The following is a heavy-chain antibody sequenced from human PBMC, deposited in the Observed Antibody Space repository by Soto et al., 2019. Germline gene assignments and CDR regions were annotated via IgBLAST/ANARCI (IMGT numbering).Heavy chain of an antibody. CDR1: GYTFTSYG. V-gene: IGHV1-18*04. D-gene: IGHD3-10*01. Sequence: ASVKVSCKACGYTFTSYGISWVRQAPGQGLEWMGWISAYNGNTNYAQKLQGRVTMTTDTSTSTAYMELRSLRSDDTAVYYCARVVVVRGVIIPNWFDPWGQGTLVTVSS. CDR2: ISAYNGNT. CDR3: ARVVVVRGVIIPNWFDP. J-gene: IGHJ5*02.